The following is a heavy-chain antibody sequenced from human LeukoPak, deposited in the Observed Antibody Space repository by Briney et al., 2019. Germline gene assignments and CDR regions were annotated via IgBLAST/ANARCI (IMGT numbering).Heavy chain of an antibody. CDR2: IYTSGST. Sequence: PSETLSLTCTVSGGSISSYYWSWLRQPAGKGLEWIGRIYTSGSTNYNPSLKSRVTMSVDTSKNQFSRKLSSVTAADTAVYYCARGSVDTAMGGDVWGQGTTVTVSS. J-gene: IGHJ6*02. D-gene: IGHD5-18*01. CDR1: GGSISSYY. CDR3: ARGSVDTAMGGDV. V-gene: IGHV4-4*07.